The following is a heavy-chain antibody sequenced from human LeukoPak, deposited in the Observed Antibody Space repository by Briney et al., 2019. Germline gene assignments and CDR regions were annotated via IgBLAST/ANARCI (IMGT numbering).Heavy chain of an antibody. CDR2: ISQSGNS. J-gene: IGHJ4*02. V-gene: IGHV4-30-2*01. D-gene: IGHD3-22*01. CDR3: ARDQVDYDIPDHFDY. CDR1: GDSISSSTCN. Sequence: SETLSLTCKVSGDSISSSTCNWSWIRQPPGKGLEWIGYISQSGNSYFTPSLKSRATISVDRSKNHFSLTLISVTAADTAVYYCARDQVDYDIPDHFDYWGKGTLVAVSS.